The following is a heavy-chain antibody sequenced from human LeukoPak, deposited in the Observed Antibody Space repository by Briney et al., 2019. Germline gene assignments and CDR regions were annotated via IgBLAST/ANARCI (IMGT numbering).Heavy chain of an antibody. J-gene: IGHJ4*02. V-gene: IGHV3-30*18. D-gene: IGHD6-19*01. Sequence: GRSLRLSCAASGVTFSSYGMHWVRQAPGKGLEWVAVISYDGSNKYYADSVKGRFTISRDNSKNTLYLQMNSLRAEDTAVYYCAKASLAASVAGHFDYWGQGTLVTVSS. CDR3: AKASLAASVAGHFDY. CDR1: GVTFSSYG. CDR2: ISYDGSNK.